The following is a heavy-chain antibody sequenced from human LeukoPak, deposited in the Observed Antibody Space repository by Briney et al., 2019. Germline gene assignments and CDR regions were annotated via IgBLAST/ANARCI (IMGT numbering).Heavy chain of an antibody. CDR1: GFTFFNYG. J-gene: IGHJ4*02. Sequence: GGSLRLSCAASGFTFFNYGMHWVRQAPGKGVDWVAVIWNDGSYKYYADPVKGRFTISGDNPKNTLYLQMNSLRAEDTAIYYCAKVVQYTASTGTGLDYWGQGTLVTVSS. CDR3: AKVVQYTASTGTGLDY. V-gene: IGHV3-33*06. D-gene: IGHD6-13*01. CDR2: IWNDGSYK.